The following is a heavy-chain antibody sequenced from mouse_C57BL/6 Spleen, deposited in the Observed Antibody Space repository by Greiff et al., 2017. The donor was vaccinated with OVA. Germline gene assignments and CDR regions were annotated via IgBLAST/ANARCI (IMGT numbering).Heavy chain of an antibody. V-gene: IGHV1-18*01. Sequence: EVQLQQSGPELAKPGASVKIPCKASGYTFTDYNMDWVKQSHGKSLEWIGDINPNNGGTIYNQKFKGKATLTVDKSSSTAYMELRSLTSEDTAVYYCAVVAPDAMDYWGQGTSVTVSS. CDR2: INPNNGGT. J-gene: IGHJ4*01. CDR3: AVVAPDAMDY. CDR1: GYTFTDYN. D-gene: IGHD1-1*01.